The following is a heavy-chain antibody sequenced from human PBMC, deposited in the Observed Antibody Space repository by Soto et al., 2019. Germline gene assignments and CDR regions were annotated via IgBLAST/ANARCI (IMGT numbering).Heavy chain of an antibody. D-gene: IGHD2-15*01. CDR2: INSGSTAI. V-gene: IGHV3-48*01. CDR1: GFSFSGYS. CDR3: ARFATVFDY. Sequence: PGGSLRLSCVASGFSFSGYSMNWVRQAPGKGLQWVSFINSGSTAIYYADSVKGRFTISRDNAKNSLYLQMNSLRAEDTAVYYCARFATVFDYWRQGTLDIVSS. J-gene: IGHJ4*02.